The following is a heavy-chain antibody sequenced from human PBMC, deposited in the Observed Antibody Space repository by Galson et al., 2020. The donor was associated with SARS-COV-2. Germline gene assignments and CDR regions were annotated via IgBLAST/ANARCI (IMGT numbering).Heavy chain of an antibody. J-gene: IGHJ4*02. Sequence: GGSLRLSCAASGFTFNNYAMHWVRQAPGKGLEWLSGILSTGSDTYYADSVKGRSTISRDNSKNTLSLQMNSLRAEDTAIYYCANGHSDDYHSPHTYWGQGTLVTVSS. D-gene: IGHD4-17*01. CDR3: ANGHSDDYHSPHTY. V-gene: IGHV3-23*01. CDR1: GFTFNNYA. CDR2: ILSTGSDT.